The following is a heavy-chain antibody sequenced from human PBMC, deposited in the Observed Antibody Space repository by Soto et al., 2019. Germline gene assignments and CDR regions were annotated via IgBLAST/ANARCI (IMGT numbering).Heavy chain of an antibody. J-gene: IGHJ6*02. CDR2: IYHSGIT. CDR3: ARGLAVRGSYGLDV. D-gene: IGHD3-10*01. V-gene: IGHV4-30-2*01. Sequence: QLQLQESGSGLVKPSQTLSLTCAVSGASISSGGSSWSWIRQAPGTGLEWIGYIYHSGITNYNPCLMRRVTISVDKPQNQFSLSLSFVTAADTAVYYCARGLAVRGSYGLDVWGQGTAVTVSS. CDR1: GASISSGGSS.